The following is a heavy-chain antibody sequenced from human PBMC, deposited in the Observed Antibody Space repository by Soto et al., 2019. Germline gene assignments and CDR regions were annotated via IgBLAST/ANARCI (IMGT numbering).Heavy chain of an antibody. CDR2: INSDGSST. J-gene: IGHJ6*02. Sequence: PGGSLRLSCAASGFTFSSYWMHWVRQAPGKGLVCVSRINSDGSSTIYADSVKGRFAISRDNAKNTLYLQMNSLGAEDTAVYYCARAGDMDVWGQGTTVTVSS. CDR3: ARAGDMDV. CDR1: GFTFSSYW. V-gene: IGHV3-74*01.